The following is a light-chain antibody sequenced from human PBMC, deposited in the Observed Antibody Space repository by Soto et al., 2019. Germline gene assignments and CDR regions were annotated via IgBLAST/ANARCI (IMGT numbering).Light chain of an antibody. V-gene: IGLV2-8*01. CDR3: SALGYV. CDR1: SSDVGGYNY. J-gene: IGLJ1*01. CDR2: EVS. Sequence: QSALTQPPSASGSPGQSVTISCTGTSSDVGGYNYVSWYQQHPGKAPKLMIYEVSKRPSGVPDRFSGSKSGNTASLTVSGLQAEDEADYYCSALGYVFGTGTKLTV.